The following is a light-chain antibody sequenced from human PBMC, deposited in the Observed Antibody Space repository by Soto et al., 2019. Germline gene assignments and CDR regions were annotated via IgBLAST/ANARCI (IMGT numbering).Light chain of an antibody. Sequence: DVVMTQTPLSLSVAPGQPASISCKSSQSLLHITGETFLFWYLQKPGQSPQLLIYEVSTPVSGVPDRFRGSGSGTDFTLEISRVETDDVGIYYCMQSTQLPPTFGQGTRLAIE. V-gene: IGKV2D-29*02. CDR2: EVS. J-gene: IGKJ5*01. CDR1: QSLLHITGETF. CDR3: MQSTQLPPT.